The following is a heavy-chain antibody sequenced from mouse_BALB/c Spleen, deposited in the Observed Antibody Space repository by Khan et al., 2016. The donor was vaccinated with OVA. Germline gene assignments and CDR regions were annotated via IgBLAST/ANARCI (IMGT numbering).Heavy chain of an antibody. CDR3: AIIYYGYYWFTY. J-gene: IGHJ3*01. CDR1: GLSLTNYG. V-gene: IGHV2-3*01. D-gene: IGHD2-2*01. Sequence: MELVESGPGLVAPSQSLSITCTVSGLSLTNYGISWIRQPPGKGLEWLGVIWGDGSTNYHSALISRLSINKDNSKSKDFLKLNSLQTDDTATYYCAIIYYGYYWFTYWGQGTLVTVSA. CDR2: IWGDGST.